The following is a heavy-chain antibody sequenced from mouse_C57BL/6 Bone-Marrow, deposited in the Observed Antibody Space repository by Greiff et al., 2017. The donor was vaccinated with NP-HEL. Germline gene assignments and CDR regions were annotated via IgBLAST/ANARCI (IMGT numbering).Heavy chain of an antibody. V-gene: IGHV1-49*01. Sequence: LQQSGAGLVRPGSSVKLSCKDSYFAFMASAMHWVKQRPGHGLEWIGSFTMYSDATEYSENFKGKATLTANTSSSTAYMDHSSLTSEASAVYYCERPGTTGYYYAMDYWGQGTSVTVSS. D-gene: IGHD1-1*01. J-gene: IGHJ4*01. CDR3: ERPGTTGYYYAMDY. CDR2: FTMYSDAT. CDR1: YFAFMASA.